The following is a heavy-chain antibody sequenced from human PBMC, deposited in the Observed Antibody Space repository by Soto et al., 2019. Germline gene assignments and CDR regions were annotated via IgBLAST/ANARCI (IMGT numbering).Heavy chain of an antibody. CDR3: ARHASAYYVS. D-gene: IGHD3-3*01. V-gene: IGHV4-39*01. J-gene: IGHJ5*02. CDR1: GVSINSNYF. CDR2: IYYSGNT. Sequence: PSETLSLTCAVSGVSINSNYFWGWIRQPPWRGLEWVGSIYYSGNTYYNPSLKSRVTISIASSKKEFSLKLTSVTAADTALYYCARHASAYYVSWGQGTLVTVSS.